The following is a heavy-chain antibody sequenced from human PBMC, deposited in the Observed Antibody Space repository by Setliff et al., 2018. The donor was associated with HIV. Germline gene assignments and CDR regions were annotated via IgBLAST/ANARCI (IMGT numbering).Heavy chain of an antibody. J-gene: IGHJ4*02. V-gene: IGHV1-69*06. CDR2: IIPLFNSP. Sequence: VASVKVSCKASGGAISTYAISWVRQAPGQGLEWMGRIIPLFNSPTYAPKFRGRVTITADKSTMTAYMELSSLRSEDTAVYYCATDSNFGGIVTPWDYWGQGTLVTVSS. CDR1: GGAISTYA. D-gene: IGHD1-26*01. CDR3: ATDSNFGGIVTPWDY.